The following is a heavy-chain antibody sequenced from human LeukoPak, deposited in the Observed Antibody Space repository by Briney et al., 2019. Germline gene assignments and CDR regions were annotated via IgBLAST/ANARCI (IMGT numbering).Heavy chain of an antibody. J-gene: IGHJ2*01. CDR2: IYYSGST. CDR3: ARRNYYYDSSGYQTPRYFDL. D-gene: IGHD3-22*01. Sequence: SETLSLTCTVSGGSISSGDYYWSWIRQPPGKGLEWIGYIYYSGSTYYNPSLKSRVTISVDTSKNQFSLKLSSVTAADTAVYYCARRNYYYDSSGYQTPRYFDLWGRGTLVTVSS. CDR1: GGSISSGDYY. V-gene: IGHV4-30-4*01.